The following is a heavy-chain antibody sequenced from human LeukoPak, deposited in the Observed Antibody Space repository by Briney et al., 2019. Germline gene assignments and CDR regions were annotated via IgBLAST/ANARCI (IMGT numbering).Heavy chain of an antibody. CDR3: ARLPRWGYFDL. CDR1: GGSFSGYY. J-gene: IGHJ2*01. CDR2: INHSGSA. Sequence: SETLSLTCAVYGGSFSGYYWSWIRQPPGKGLEWMGEINHSGSANYNPSLKSRVTISVDTSKNQFSLKLSSVTAADTAVYYCARLPRWGYFDLWGRGTLVTVSS. D-gene: IGHD4-23*01. V-gene: IGHV4-34*01.